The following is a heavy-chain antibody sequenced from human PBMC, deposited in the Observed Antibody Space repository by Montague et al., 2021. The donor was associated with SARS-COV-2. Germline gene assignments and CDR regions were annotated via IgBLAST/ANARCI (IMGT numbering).Heavy chain of an antibody. J-gene: IGHJ6*02. V-gene: IGHV4-34*01. Sequence: SETLSLTCAVDVRSFSGYYWGWIGQPPGRRLEWIGESNHSGSTNYNPSLKSRVTISVDTSKNQFSLKLSSVTAADTAVYYCARGSGCSGGSCYSEWDPYYYYDLDVWGQGTTVTVSS. D-gene: IGHD2-15*01. CDR3: ARGSGCSGGSCYSEWDPYYYYDLDV. CDR2: SNHSGST. CDR1: VRSFSGYY.